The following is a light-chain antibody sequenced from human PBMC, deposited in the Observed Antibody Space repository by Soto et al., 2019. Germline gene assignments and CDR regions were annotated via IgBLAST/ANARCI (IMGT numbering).Light chain of an antibody. CDR2: DVS. CDR3: SSYTSSSTHV. J-gene: IGLJ1*01. CDR1: SSDVGAYTF. Sequence: QSALTQPASVSGSPGQWITISCTGTSSDVGAYTFVSWYQQHPDKVPKLMIFDVSRRPSGVSDRFSGSKSGNTASLTISGLQPEDEADYYCSSYTSSSTHVFGSGTKLTVL. V-gene: IGLV2-14*03.